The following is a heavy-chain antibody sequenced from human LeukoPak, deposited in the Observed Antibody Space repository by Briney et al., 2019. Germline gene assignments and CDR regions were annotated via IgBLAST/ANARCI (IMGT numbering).Heavy chain of an antibody. D-gene: IGHD4-17*01. Sequence: PSETLSLTCTVSGGSISSYYWSWIRQPPGKGLGWIGYIYYSGSTNYNPSLKSRVTISVDTSKNQFSLKLSSVTAADTAVYYCARTYGDYPFDYWGQGTLVTVSS. CDR1: GGSISSYY. CDR2: IYYSGST. J-gene: IGHJ4*02. CDR3: ARTYGDYPFDY. V-gene: IGHV4-59*08.